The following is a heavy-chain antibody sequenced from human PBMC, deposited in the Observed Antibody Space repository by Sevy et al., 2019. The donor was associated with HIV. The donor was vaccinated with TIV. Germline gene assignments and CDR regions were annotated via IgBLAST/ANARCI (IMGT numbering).Heavy chain of an antibody. D-gene: IGHD1-26*01. CDR3: PGENAWGRGYS. V-gene: IGHV4-59*08. J-gene: IGHJ4*02. Sequence: SETLSLTCAVSGGSITSLYWGWIRQPPGKGLEWIANIYYNGNPNYNPALKSRVTISLDTSKNQFSLRLSSVTAADTAIYYCPGENAWGRGYSWGQGTLVTVSS. CDR2: IYYNGNP. CDR1: GGSITSLY.